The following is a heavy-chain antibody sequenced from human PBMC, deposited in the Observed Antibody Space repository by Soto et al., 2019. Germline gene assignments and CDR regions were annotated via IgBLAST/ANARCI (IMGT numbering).Heavy chain of an antibody. D-gene: IGHD3-10*01. V-gene: IGHV3-23*01. CDR1: GFTFSSYA. J-gene: IGHJ6*02. CDR3: ARGGLLWFGELLPYYGMDV. Sequence: PGGSLRLSCAASGFTFSSYAMSWVRQAPGKGLEWVSSISGSGGSTYYADSVKGRFTISRDNAKNSLYLQMNSLRAEDTAVYYCARGGLLWFGELLPYYGMDVWGQGTTVTVSS. CDR2: ISGSGGST.